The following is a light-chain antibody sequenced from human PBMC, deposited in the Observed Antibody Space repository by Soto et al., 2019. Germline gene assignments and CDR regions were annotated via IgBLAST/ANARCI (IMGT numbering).Light chain of an antibody. CDR3: MQGTHWPPIT. Sequence: DVVVTQSPLSLPVTLGQAASISCRSGQSLVYSDGNTYLSWFQQRPGQSPRRLIYKVSNRDAGVPDRFSGSGSGTDITLKISRVEAEDVGVYYCMQGTHWPPITFGQGTRLEIK. V-gene: IGKV2-30*01. CDR2: KVS. J-gene: IGKJ5*01. CDR1: QSLVYSDGNTY.